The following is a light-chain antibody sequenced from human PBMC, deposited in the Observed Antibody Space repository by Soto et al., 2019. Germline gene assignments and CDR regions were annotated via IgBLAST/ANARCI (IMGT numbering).Light chain of an antibody. Sequence: QSVLTQPASVSGSPGQSITISCTGTSSDVGGYNYVSWYQQHPGKAPKLMIYEVSNRPSGVSNRFSGSKSGNTASLTISGLQAEEEADYYCSSYTSSSTPYVFGTGTKVTV. CDR3: SSYTSSSTPYV. J-gene: IGLJ1*01. V-gene: IGLV2-14*01. CDR2: EVS. CDR1: SSDVGGYNY.